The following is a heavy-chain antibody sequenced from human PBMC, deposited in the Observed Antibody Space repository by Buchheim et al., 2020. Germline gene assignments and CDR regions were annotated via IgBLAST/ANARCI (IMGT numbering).Heavy chain of an antibody. D-gene: IGHD6-13*01. CDR2: ISSGGGTI. CDR3: TRDWYMDF. CDR1: GFTFSNFA. Sequence: VYLVESGGDLAQPGGSLTLSCTGSGFTFSNFAMNWVRQAPGKRPEWVSCISSGGGTIHYADSVKGRFTVFRDRVTTSLYLQMNSLRDEDTAVYFCTRDWYMDFWGQGTL. J-gene: IGHJ4*02. V-gene: IGHV3-48*02.